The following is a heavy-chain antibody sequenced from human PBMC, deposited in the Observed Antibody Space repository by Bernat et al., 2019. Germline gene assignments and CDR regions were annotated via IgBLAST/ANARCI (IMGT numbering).Heavy chain of an antibody. V-gene: IGHV4-39*01. CDR2: IYYSGST. Sequence: QLQLQESGPGLVKPSETLSLTCTVSGGSISSSSYYWGWIRQPPGKGREWIGSIYYSGSTYYNPSLKSRVTISVDTSKNQFSLKLSSVTAADTAVYYCARLKRYCSSTSCYSGFRAFDIWGQGTMVTVSS. D-gene: IGHD2-2*01. CDR3: ARLKRYCSSTSCYSGFRAFDI. J-gene: IGHJ3*02. CDR1: GGSISSSSYY.